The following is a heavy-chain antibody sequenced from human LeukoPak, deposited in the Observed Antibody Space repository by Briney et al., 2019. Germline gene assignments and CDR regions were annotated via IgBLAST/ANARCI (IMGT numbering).Heavy chain of an antibody. V-gene: IGHV3-74*01. J-gene: IGHJ4*02. D-gene: IGHD2-15*01. CDR3: VRDGRGRTPYDC. CDR2: ISPDGRNI. CDR1: GFSLIDYW. Sequence: GGSLRLSCAASGFSLIDYWMNGVRQVPGKGPVWVSHISPDGRNIAYADSVKGRFTISRDSAKNTLYLQMNSLRVEDTAIYYCVRDGRGRTPYDCWGQGTLVTVSS.